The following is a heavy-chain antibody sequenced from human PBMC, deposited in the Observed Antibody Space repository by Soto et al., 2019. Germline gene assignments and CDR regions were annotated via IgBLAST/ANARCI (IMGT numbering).Heavy chain of an antibody. Sequence: EVQLLESGGGLVQPGGSLRLSCAASGLTFSSYAMIRVRQAPGKGLEWVSGISSGGGTTYYADSVKGRFTVSRDKSKNTLFLQKKSLRVEDTSLYYCANITQASDYYGITGYQWYFGIWGGGHLVAVSS. D-gene: IGHD3-22*01. CDR1: GLTFSSYA. V-gene: IGHV3-23*01. CDR3: ANITQASDYYGITGYQWYFGI. J-gene: IGHJ2*01. CDR2: ISSGGGTT.